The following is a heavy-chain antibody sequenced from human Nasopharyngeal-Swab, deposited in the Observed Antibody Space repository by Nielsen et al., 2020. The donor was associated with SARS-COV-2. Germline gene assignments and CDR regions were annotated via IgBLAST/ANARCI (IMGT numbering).Heavy chain of an antibody. V-gene: IGHV4-39*01. Sequence: ESLKISCTVSGGSIRSSSYYWGWFRQPPGKGLEYIGSIFYSGTPYYSTSLRSRVTISVDTSKNQFSLTLSSLTAADTAVYYCARHVRMSTSMAPGFCNSWGQGTLVTVSS. D-gene: IGHD5-18*01. J-gene: IGHJ4*02. CDR3: ARHVRMSTSMAPGFCNS. CDR2: IFYSGTP. CDR1: GGSIRSSSYY.